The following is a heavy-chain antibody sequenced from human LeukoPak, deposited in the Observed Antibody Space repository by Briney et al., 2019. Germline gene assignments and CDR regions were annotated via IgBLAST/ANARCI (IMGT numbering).Heavy chain of an antibody. Sequence: GGSLRLSCVASGFTVSTNYMSWVRQAPGKGLEWVSVIYSGGSTYYAESVKGRFTISSDNSENTLYLQMNSLRGEDTAMYYCASGSGSYRTPYYYMDVWGTGTTVTVSS. J-gene: IGHJ6*03. CDR3: ASGSGSYRTPYYYMDV. CDR1: GFTVSTNY. D-gene: IGHD3-10*01. CDR2: IYSGGST. V-gene: IGHV3-53*01.